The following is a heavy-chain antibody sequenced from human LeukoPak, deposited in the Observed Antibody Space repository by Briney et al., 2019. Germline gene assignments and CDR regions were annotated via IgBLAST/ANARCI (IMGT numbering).Heavy chain of an antibody. CDR1: GYSFTSYW. Sequence: GESLRISCKGSGYSFTSYWISWVRQMPGKGLEWMGRIDPSGSYTNYSPSFQGHVTISADKSISTAYLQWSSLKASDTAMYYCAGAGIAVAGNAEYFQHWGQGTLVTVSS. D-gene: IGHD6-19*01. J-gene: IGHJ1*01. V-gene: IGHV5-10-1*01. CDR3: AGAGIAVAGNAEYFQH. CDR2: IDPSGSYT.